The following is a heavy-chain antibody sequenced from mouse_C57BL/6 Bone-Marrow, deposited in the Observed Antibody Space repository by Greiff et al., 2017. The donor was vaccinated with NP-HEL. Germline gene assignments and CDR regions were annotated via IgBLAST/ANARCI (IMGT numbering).Heavy chain of an antibody. CDR3: AREATAQATTWFAY. J-gene: IGHJ3*01. CDR2: INPNNGGT. CDR1: GYTFTDYY. Sequence: EVQLQQSGPELVKPGASVKISCKASGYTFTDYYMNWVKQSHGKSLEWIGDINPNNGGTSYNQKFKGKATLTVDKSSSTAYMELRSLTSEDSAVYYCAREATAQATTWFAYWGQGTLVTVSA. D-gene: IGHD3-2*02. V-gene: IGHV1-26*01.